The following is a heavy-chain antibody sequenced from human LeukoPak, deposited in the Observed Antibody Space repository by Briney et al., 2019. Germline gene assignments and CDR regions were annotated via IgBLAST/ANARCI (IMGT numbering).Heavy chain of an antibody. Sequence: SETLSLTCTVSGGSISSSSYYWGWIRQPPGKGLEWIGSIYYSGSTYYNPSLKSRVTISVDTSKNQFSLQLNSVTPEDTAVYYCARDGNGENYFDYWGQGTLVTVSS. J-gene: IGHJ4*02. CDR2: IYYSGST. CDR1: GGSISSSSYY. D-gene: IGHD4-17*01. CDR3: ARDGNGENYFDY. V-gene: IGHV4-39*07.